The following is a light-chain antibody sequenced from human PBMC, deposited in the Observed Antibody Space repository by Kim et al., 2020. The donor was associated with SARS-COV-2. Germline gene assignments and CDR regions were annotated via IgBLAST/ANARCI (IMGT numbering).Light chain of an antibody. V-gene: IGKV1-5*03. CDR1: QCISSW. J-gene: IGKJ1*01. Sequence: ASVGGRVTITCRASQCISSWLAWYQQKPGKAPKLLIYNASSLETWVPSRFSGSGSGTEFTLTISSLQPDDFATYYCQQYSKYPWTFGQGTRVDIK. CDR2: NAS. CDR3: QQYSKYPWT.